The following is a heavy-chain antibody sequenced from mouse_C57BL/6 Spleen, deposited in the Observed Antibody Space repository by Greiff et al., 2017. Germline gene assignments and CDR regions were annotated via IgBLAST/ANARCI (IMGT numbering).Heavy chain of an antibody. CDR3: ASPYGSSHYYAMDY. CDR2: IWSGGST. CDR1: GFSLTSYG. J-gene: IGHJ4*01. Sequence: VQRVESGPGLVQPSQSLSITCTVSGFSLTSYGVHWVRQSPGKGLEWLGVIWSGGSTDYNAAFISRLSISKDNSKSQVFFKMNSLQADDTAIYYCASPYGSSHYYAMDYWGQGTSVTVSS. D-gene: IGHD1-1*01. V-gene: IGHV2-2*01.